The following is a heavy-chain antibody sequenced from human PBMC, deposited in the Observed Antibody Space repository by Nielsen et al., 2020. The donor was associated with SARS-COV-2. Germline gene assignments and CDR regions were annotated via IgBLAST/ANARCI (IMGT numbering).Heavy chain of an antibody. CDR2: INKNGGST. D-gene: IGHD6-19*01. J-gene: IGHJ4*02. V-gene: IGHV3-20*04. CDR3: ARDRVGSSGWDYYFDY. Sequence: GGSLRLSCVASGPTFDEYGMSWVRQAPGKGLEWVSGINKNGGSTGYADSVKGRFTISRDNSKNTLYLQMNSLRAEDTAVYYCARDRVGSSGWDYYFDYWGQGTLVTVSS. CDR1: GPTFDEYG.